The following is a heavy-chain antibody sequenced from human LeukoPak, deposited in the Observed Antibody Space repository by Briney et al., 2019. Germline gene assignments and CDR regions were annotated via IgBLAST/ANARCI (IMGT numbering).Heavy chain of an antibody. CDR3: AISSLRRKYSSGLWYFDY. CDR2: ISGSGGST. D-gene: IGHD6-19*01. CDR1: GFTFSSYA. Sequence: PGGSLRLSCAASGFTFSSYAMSWVRQAPGKGLEWVSAISGSGGSTYYADSVEGRFTISRDNSKNTLYLQMNSLRAEDTAVYYCAISSLRRKYSSGLWYFDYWGQGTLVNVSS. J-gene: IGHJ4*02. V-gene: IGHV3-23*01.